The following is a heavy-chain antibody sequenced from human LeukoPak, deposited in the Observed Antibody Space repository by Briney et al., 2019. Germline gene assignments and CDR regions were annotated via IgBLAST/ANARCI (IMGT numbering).Heavy chain of an antibody. J-gene: IGHJ6*03. CDR3: ARSPAGANYYLDV. CDR2: ITSSSRYT. Sequence: GGSLRLSCAASVFTFSTYNMNWVRQAPGKGLEWVSSITSSSRYTFYADSVKGRFTISRDNAKNSLYLQMNSLRAEDTAVYYCARSPAGANYYLDVWGKGTTVTISS. V-gene: IGHV3-21*06. CDR1: VFTFSTYN. D-gene: IGHD1-14*01.